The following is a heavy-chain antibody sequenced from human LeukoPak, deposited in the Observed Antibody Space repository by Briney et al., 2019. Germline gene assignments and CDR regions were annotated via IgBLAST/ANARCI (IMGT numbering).Heavy chain of an antibody. CDR2: ISSRSTYI. CDR1: GFTFNSYS. CDR3: ARIVPGNRDGYNMDY. V-gene: IGHV3-21*01. J-gene: IGHJ4*02. D-gene: IGHD5-24*01. Sequence: GGSLRLSCSASGFTFNSYSINWVRQAPGKGLEWVSSISSRSTYIYYADSVKGRFTVSRDNAKNSLSLQMNSLRVEDTAVYYCARIVPGNRDGYNMDYWGQGTLVTVSS.